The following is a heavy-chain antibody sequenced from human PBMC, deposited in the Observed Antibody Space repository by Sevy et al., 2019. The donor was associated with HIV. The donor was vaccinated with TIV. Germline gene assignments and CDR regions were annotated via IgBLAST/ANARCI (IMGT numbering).Heavy chain of an antibody. CDR1: GFTFSSYE. Sequence: GGSPRLSCAASGFTFSSYEMNWVRQAPGKGLEWLSYISSSGSSTYYADSVKGRFTISRDNAKNSLYLQMNSLRAEDTAVYYCARGGRHRDVYNRKDAFDFWGQGTMVTVSS. V-gene: IGHV3-48*03. CDR3: ARGGRHRDVYNRKDAFDF. J-gene: IGHJ3*01. CDR2: ISSSGSST. D-gene: IGHD1-1*01.